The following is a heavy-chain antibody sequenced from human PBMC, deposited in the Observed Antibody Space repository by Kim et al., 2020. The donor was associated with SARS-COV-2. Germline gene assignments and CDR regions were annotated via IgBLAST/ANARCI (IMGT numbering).Heavy chain of an antibody. D-gene: IGHD4-17*01. CDR3: ARTHYGGNFDY. Sequence: SETLSLTCTVSGGSISSYYWSWIRQPPGKGLEWIGYIYYSGSTNYNPSLKSRVTISVDTSKNQFSLKLSSVTAADTAVYYCARTHYGGNFDYWGQGTLVT. J-gene: IGHJ4*02. CDR1: GGSISSYY. V-gene: IGHV4-59*01. CDR2: IYYSGST.